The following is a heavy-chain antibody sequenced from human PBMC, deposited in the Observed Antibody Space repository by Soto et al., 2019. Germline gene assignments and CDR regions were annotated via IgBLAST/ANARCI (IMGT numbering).Heavy chain of an antibody. CDR1: GYTFTDSH. Sequence: QVQLVQSGTELRKPGASVKVSCKASGYTFTDSHIHWVRQAPGQGLEWLGWINPKSGDTYYPQTCQGVITMTGATSISTAYMDLTNLTSDDPVVYYCERDPTRSSTSPPEGAGLWGQGTLVTVSS. CDR3: ERDPTRSSTSPPEGAGL. V-gene: IGHV1-2*02. CDR2: INPKSGDT. J-gene: IGHJ4*02.